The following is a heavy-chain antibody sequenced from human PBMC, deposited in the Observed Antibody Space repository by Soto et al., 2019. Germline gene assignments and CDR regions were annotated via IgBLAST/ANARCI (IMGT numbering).Heavy chain of an antibody. D-gene: IGHD3-10*01. CDR2: IYYSGST. CDR3: ARHVRRFGELPRLHYGMDV. J-gene: IGHJ6*02. Sequence: SETLSLTCTVSGGSISSSSYYWGWIRQPPGKGLEWIGSIYYSGSTYYNPSLKSRVTISVDTSKNQFSLKLSSVTAADTAVYYCARHVRRFGELPRLHYGMDVWGQGTTVT. CDR1: GGSISSSSYY. V-gene: IGHV4-39*01.